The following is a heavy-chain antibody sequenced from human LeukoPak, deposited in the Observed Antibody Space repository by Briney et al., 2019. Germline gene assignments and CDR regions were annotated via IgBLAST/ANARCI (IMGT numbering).Heavy chain of an antibody. D-gene: IGHD6-19*01. CDR1: GGSISSSSYY. J-gene: IGHJ5*02. Sequence: SETLSLTCTVSGGSISSSSYYWGWIRQPPGKVLEWVGSIYYSGSTYDNPALQSRVTISVGTSKKQFSLQLRSVTAADTAVYYCARHGYSSGSLAWFDIWGQGTKVTVSS. CDR2: IYYSGST. CDR3: ARHGYSSGSLAWFDI. V-gene: IGHV4-39*01.